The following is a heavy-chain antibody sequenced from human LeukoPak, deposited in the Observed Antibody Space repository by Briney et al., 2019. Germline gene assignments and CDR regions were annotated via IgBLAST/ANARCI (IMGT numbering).Heavy chain of an antibody. V-gene: IGHV5-51*01. D-gene: IGHD2/OR15-2a*01. CDR2: IYPGDSDT. CDR1: GYTFTTYW. CDR3: ARVMTTLTGFDF. J-gene: IGHJ4*02. Sequence: ASVKISCKGSGYTFTTYWIGWVRQMPGKGLGWMGIIYPGDSDTRYSQSFQGQVTISADKSITTAYLQWSSLKASDTAMYYCARVMTTLTGFDFWGQGTLVTVSS.